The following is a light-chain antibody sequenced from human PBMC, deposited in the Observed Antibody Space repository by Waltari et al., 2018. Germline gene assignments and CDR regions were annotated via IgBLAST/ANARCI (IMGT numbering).Light chain of an antibody. V-gene: IGKV3-20*01. CDR3: QQYGGSPYT. CDR2: GAS. Sequence: EFVLTQSPGTLSLSPGERATLSCRASQSISSGYLAWYQQKPGQTPRLLIYGASIRASGIPDRFSGSGSGTGFTLTISRLEPEDFAVYYCQQYGGSPYTFGQGTKLEIK. J-gene: IGKJ2*01. CDR1: QSISSGY.